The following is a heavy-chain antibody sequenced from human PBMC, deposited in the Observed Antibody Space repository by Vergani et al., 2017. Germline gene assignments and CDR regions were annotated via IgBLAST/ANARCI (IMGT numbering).Heavy chain of an antibody. V-gene: IGHV3-23*01. CDR3: AREERSNTSPFVGD. CDR1: GFTFSSYA. J-gene: IGHJ4*02. CDR2: ISGSGGNT. Sequence: EVQLLESGGNLIQPGGSLRLSCGASGFTFSSYAMTWVRLAPGKGLQWVSAISGSGGNTFYTDSVKGRLTISRDNSKDTLYLQMNSLKAEDRATYYCAREERSNTSPFVGDWGQGTLVTVSS. D-gene: IGHD2/OR15-2a*01.